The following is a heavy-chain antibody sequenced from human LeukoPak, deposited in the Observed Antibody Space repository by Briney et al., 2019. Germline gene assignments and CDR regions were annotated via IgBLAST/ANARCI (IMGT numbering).Heavy chain of an antibody. CDR1: GFTFSSYG. Sequence: GGTLRLSCAASGFTFSSYGMSWVRQAPGKGLEWVSAISGSGGSTYYADSVKGRFTISRDNSKNTLYLQMNSLRAEDTAVYYCAKDHPVAVAGTDYWGQGTLVTVSS. V-gene: IGHV3-23*01. CDR3: AKDHPVAVAGTDY. J-gene: IGHJ4*02. D-gene: IGHD6-19*01. CDR2: ISGSGGST.